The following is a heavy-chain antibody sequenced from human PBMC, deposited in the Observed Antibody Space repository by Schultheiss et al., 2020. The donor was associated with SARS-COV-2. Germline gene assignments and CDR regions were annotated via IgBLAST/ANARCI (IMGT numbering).Heavy chain of an antibody. CDR3: ARGGITVAGSLY. J-gene: IGHJ4*02. D-gene: IGHD6-19*01. CDR1: GFTFSSYW. CDR2: ISQDGSDK. Sequence: GGSLRLSCAASGFTFSSYWMSWVRQAPGKGLEWVASISQDGSDKYYVDSVKGRFTISRANAETSLTLQMNSLRGEDTAMYYCARGGITVAGSLYWGQGTLVTVSS. V-gene: IGHV3-7*03.